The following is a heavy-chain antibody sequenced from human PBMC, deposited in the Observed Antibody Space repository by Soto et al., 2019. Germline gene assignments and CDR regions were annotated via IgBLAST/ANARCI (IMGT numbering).Heavy chain of an antibody. J-gene: IGHJ2*01. D-gene: IGHD3-22*01. V-gene: IGHV5-51*01. CDR2: IYPGDSDT. Sequence: PGESLKISCKGSGYSFASSWIGWVRQMPGKGLEWLGIIYPGDSDTRYSPSFQSQVTISVDKSINTAYLQWSSLKASDTAMYFCARHAAGNYYDSSGYQVWYFDLWGRGTLVTVSS. CDR3: ARHAAGNYYDSSGYQVWYFDL. CDR1: GYSFASSW.